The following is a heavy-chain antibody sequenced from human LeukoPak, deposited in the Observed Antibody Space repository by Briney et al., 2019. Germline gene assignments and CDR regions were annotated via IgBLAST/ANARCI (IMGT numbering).Heavy chain of an antibody. V-gene: IGHV3-74*01. CDR3: ATKQWLAPPPDS. J-gene: IGHJ4*02. CDR2: INTDGTVT. CDR1: GFTFCKYW. Sequence: PVGSLRLSPAPSGFTFCKYWIRCVPEAPGNGVESGSRINTDGTVTTYAASVKGRFTVSRDNADNTMFLQMNSVRDEDTAVYYCATKQWLAPPPDSWGQGTPVTVSS. D-gene: IGHD6-19*01.